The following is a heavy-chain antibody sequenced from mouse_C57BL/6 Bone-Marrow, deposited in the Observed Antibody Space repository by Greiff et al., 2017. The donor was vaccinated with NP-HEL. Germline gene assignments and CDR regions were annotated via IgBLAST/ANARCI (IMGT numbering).Heavy chain of an antibody. CDR1: GYTFTDYY. V-gene: IGHV1-26*01. J-gene: IGHJ2*01. CDR3: ARTAGDFDY. D-gene: IGHD3-1*01. CDR2: INPNNGGT. Sequence: EVKLQQSGPELVKPGASVKISCKASGYTFTDYYMNWVKQSHGKSLEWIGDINPNNGGTSYNQKFKGKATLTVDKSSSTAYMELRSLTSEDSAVYYCARTAGDFDYWGQGTTLTVSS.